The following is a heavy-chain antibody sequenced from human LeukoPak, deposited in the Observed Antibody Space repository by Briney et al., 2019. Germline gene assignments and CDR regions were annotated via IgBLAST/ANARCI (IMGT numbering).Heavy chain of an antibody. V-gene: IGHV1-2*06. D-gene: IGHD3-3*01. CDR2: INPNSGGT. J-gene: IGHJ6*02. CDR3: ARGGYDFVYYYYGMDV. Sequence: ASVKVSCKASGYTFTGYYMHWVRQAPGQGLEWMGRINPNSGGTNYAQKFQGRVTMARDTSISTAYMELSRLRSDDTAVYYCARGGYDFVYYYYGMDVWGQGTTVTVSS. CDR1: GYTFTGYY.